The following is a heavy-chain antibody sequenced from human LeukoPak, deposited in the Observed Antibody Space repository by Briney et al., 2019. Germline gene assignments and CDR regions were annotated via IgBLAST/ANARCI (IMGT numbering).Heavy chain of an antibody. V-gene: IGHV3-30*18. D-gene: IGHD1-26*01. CDR2: ISYDGCNK. Sequence: GGSLRLSCAASGFTFSSYGMHWVRQAPGKGLEWVAVISYDGCNKYYADSVKGRFTISRDNSKNTLYLQMNSLRAEDTAVYYCAKDGRSGSSLVSSGAEYFQHWGQGTLVTVSS. CDR3: AKDGRSGSSLVSSGAEYFQH. J-gene: IGHJ1*01. CDR1: GFTFSSYG.